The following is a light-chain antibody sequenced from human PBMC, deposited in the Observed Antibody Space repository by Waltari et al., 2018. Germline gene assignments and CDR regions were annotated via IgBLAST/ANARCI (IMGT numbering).Light chain of an antibody. J-gene: IGLJ2*01. CDR3: AAWDDSLSGVV. Sequence: QSVLTQPPSASGTPGQRVTISCSGSSSNIGGNYVYWYQQLPGTAPKLLIYRSNQRPSGVPDRFSGSKSGTSASLAISGLRSEDEADYYCAAWDDSLSGVVFGGGTKLNVL. CDR1: SSNIGGNY. V-gene: IGLV1-47*01. CDR2: RSN.